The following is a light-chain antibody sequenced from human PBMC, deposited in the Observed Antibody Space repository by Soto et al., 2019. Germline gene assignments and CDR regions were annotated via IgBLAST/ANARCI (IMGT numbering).Light chain of an antibody. CDR1: ERVNIN. J-gene: IGKJ2*01. CDR3: QQYNNWPGT. V-gene: IGKV3-15*01. CDR2: GAS. Sequence: VMTQSPASLSVSPGESATLSCRASERVNINFAWYQQKRGQAPRLLIYGASTRAIGVPARFSASGSGTDFTLTISSLQSEDFAVYYCQQYNNWPGTFGQGTTLEIK.